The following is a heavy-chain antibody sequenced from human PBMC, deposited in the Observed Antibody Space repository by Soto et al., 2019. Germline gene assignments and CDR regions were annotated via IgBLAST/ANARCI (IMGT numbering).Heavy chain of an antibody. D-gene: IGHD3-3*01. CDR1: GFTFSSYA. CDR2: ISGSGGST. J-gene: IGHJ4*02. Sequence: EEQLLESGGGLVQPGGSLRLSCAASGFTFSSYAMSWVRQAPGKGLEWVSAISGSGGSTYYADSVKGRFTISRDNSKNTLYLQMNSLRAEDTAVYYCAKVLGGVFGRKLLVLTDPIDYWGQGTLVTVSS. CDR3: AKVLGGVFGRKLLVLTDPIDY. V-gene: IGHV3-23*01.